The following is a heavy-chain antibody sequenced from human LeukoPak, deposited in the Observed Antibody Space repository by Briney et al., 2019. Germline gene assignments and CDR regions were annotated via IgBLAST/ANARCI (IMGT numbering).Heavy chain of an antibody. Sequence: GASVKVSCKASGYTFTAYYMHWVRQAPGQGLEWMGWINPNSGVTNYAQKFQGRVTMTRDTSISTAYMELSRLRSDDTAVYYCARETTTVTAEYFQQWGQGTLVTVSS. J-gene: IGHJ1*01. V-gene: IGHV1-2*02. CDR3: ARETTTVTAEYFQQ. CDR1: GYTFTAYY. D-gene: IGHD4-17*01. CDR2: INPNSGVT.